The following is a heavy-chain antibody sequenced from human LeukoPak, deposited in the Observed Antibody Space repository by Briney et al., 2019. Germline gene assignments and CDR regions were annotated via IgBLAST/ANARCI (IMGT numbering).Heavy chain of an antibody. Sequence: PGGSLRLSCAASGFTFSGYWMSWVRQAPGEGLEWLTSIKQDGSEKYYVDSVKGRFTISRDNAENSLYLQMNSLRAEDTAVYYCARDWNYGWDYWGQGSLVTVSS. CDR1: GFTFSGYW. CDR2: IKQDGSEK. V-gene: IGHV3-7*01. CDR3: ARDWNYGWDY. J-gene: IGHJ4*02. D-gene: IGHD3-10*01.